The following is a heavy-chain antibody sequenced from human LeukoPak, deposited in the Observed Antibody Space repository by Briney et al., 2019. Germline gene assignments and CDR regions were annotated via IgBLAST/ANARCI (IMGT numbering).Heavy chain of an antibody. V-gene: IGHV3-66*03. CDR2: IRDSGEA. D-gene: IGHD3/OR15-3a*01. CDR3: ARDRAANQDWVEFDP. CDR1: GFRVSDYY. J-gene: IGHJ5*02. Sequence: PGGPLRLSCAVSGFRVSDYYMSWVRQAPGKGLEWVGLIRDSGEAFYADFARGRFAIPRDESENTLYLQMNSLRVEDTAVYFCARDRAANQDWVEFDPWGQGTPVIVSS.